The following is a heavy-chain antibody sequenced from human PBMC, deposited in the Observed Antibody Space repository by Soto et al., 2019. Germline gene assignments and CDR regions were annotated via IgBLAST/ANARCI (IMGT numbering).Heavy chain of an antibody. Sequence: QVPLVQSGAEVKKPGASVKVSCKASGYTFTSYAMHWVRQAPGQRLEWMGWINAGNGNTKYSQKFQGRVTITRDTSASTAYMELSSLRSEDTAVYYCARFHLLTYGDYSPTIDYRGQGTLVTVSS. D-gene: IGHD4-17*01. V-gene: IGHV1-3*01. CDR1: GYTFTSYA. J-gene: IGHJ4*02. CDR2: INAGNGNT. CDR3: ARFHLLTYGDYSPTIDY.